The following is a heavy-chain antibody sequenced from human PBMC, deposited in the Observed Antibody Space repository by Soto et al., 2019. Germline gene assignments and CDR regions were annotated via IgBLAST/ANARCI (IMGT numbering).Heavy chain of an antibody. Sequence: ASVKVSCKASGYTFTSYGISWVRQAPGQGLEWMGWISAYNGNTNYAQKLQGRVTMTTDTSTSTAYMELRSLRSDDTAVYYCARDAARFDWLYYYGMDVWGQGTTVTVSS. CDR3: ARDAARFDWLYYYGMDV. J-gene: IGHJ6*02. CDR2: ISAYNGNT. D-gene: IGHD3-9*01. V-gene: IGHV1-18*01. CDR1: GYTFTSYG.